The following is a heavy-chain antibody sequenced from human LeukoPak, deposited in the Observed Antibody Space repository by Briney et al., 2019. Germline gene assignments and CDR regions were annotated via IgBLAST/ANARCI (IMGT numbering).Heavy chain of an antibody. CDR1: GYTFTSYG. Sequence: ASVKVSCKASGYTFTSYGISWVRQAPGQGLEWMGWISAYNGNTNYAQKLQGRVTMTTDTSTSTAYTELRSLRSDDTAVYYCARNRGVGATALDYWGQGTLVTVSS. V-gene: IGHV1-18*01. CDR2: ISAYNGNT. CDR3: ARNRGVGATALDY. D-gene: IGHD1-26*01. J-gene: IGHJ4*02.